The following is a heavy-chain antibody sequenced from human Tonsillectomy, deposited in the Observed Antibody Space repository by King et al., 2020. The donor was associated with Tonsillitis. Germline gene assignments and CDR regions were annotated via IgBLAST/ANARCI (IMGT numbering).Heavy chain of an antibody. D-gene: IGHD6-6*01. J-gene: IGHJ4*02. V-gene: IGHV2-26*01. CDR1: GFSLSNARMG. CDR3: ARILWGYSSSSPFDY. Sequence: TLKESGPVLVKPTETLTLTCTVSGFSLSNARMGVSWIRQPPGKALELLAHIFSNDEKSYSPSLKSRLTLSKDTSKSPVVLTMTNMDPVDTATYYCARILWGYSSSSPFDYWGQGTLVTVSS. CDR2: IFSNDEK.